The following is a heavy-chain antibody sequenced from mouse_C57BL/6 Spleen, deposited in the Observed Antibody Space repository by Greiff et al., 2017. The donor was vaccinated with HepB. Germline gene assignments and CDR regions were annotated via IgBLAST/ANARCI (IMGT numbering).Heavy chain of an antibody. V-gene: IGHV5-17*01. CDR2: ISSGSSTI. J-gene: IGHJ4*01. D-gene: IGHD1-1*01. CDR3: ARGYYGSSYLYYYAMDY. Sequence: EVQGVESGGGLVKPGGSLKLSCAASGFTFSDYGMHWVRQAPEKGLEWVAYISSGSSTIYYADTVKGRFTISRDNAKNTLFLQMTSLRSEDTAMYYCARGYYGSSYLYYYAMDYWGQGTSVTVSS. CDR1: GFTFSDYG.